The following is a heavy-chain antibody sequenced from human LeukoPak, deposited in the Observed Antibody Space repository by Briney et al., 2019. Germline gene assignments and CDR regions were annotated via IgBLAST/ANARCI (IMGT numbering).Heavy chain of an antibody. J-gene: IGHJ4*02. CDR3: ARDVDYANPRHDY. CDR2: IRYDGSNK. CDR1: GFTFSSYW. Sequence: GGSLRLSCAASGFTFSSYWVHWVRRAPGKGLEWVAFIRYDGSNKYYADSVKGRFTISRDNSKNTLYLQMNSLRAEDTAVYYCARDVDYANPRHDYWGQGTLVTVSS. V-gene: IGHV3-30*02. D-gene: IGHD4/OR15-4a*01.